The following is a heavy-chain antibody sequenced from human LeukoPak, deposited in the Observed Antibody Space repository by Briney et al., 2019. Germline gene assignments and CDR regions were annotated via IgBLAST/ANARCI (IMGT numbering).Heavy chain of an antibody. V-gene: IGHV4-34*01. D-gene: IGHD3-22*01. CDR3: ARHYRRPSYYYDSSADAFDI. CDR1: GGSFSGYY. J-gene: IGHJ3*02. CDR2: INHSGST. Sequence: PSETLSLTCAVYGGSFSGYYWSWIRQPPGKGLEWIGEINHSGSTNYNPSLKSRVTISVDTSKNQFSLKLSSVTAADTAVYYCARHYRRPSYYYDSSADAFDIWGQGTMVTVSS.